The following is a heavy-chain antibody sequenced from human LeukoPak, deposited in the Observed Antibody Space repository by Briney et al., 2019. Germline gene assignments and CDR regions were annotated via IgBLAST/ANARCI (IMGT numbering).Heavy chain of an antibody. CDR1: GFTFSSSW. V-gene: IGHV3-21*01. CDR3: GRDTDFDY. CDR2: ISSSISYI. Sequence: GGSLRLSCAASGFTFSSSWMSWVRQAPGKGLEWVSSISSSISYIYYADSVKGRFTISRDNAKNSLYLQMNSLRAEDTAVYYCGRDTDFDYWGQGTLVTVSS. J-gene: IGHJ4*02.